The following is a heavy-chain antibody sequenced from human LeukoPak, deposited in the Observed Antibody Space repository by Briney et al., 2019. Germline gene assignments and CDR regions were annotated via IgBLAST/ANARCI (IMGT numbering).Heavy chain of an antibody. CDR3: VKDFCRGGNCPFPFFDS. Sequence: GGSLRLSCAASGFTFSSYGMHWVRQAPGKGLEWVSITVAGYSETHYADSVRGRFTISRDDSSNTLSLEMNRLRADDTGTYYCVKDFCRGGNCPFPFFDSWGQGTVVTVSS. J-gene: IGHJ4*02. D-gene: IGHD4-23*01. CDR2: TVAGYSET. CDR1: GFTFSSYG. V-gene: IGHV3-NL1*01.